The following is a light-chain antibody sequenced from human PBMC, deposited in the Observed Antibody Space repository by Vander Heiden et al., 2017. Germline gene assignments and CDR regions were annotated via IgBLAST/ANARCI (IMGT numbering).Light chain of an antibody. CDR1: QSVLYSSNNKNY. Sequence: DIVMTQSPDSLAVSLGERATINCKSSQSVLYSSNNKNYLAWYQQKPGQPPKLLIYWASTREYGVPDRFSGSGSGTDFTLTSSSLQAEDVAVYYWQQDYSTLTFGGGTKVEIK. V-gene: IGKV4-1*01. CDR3: QQDYSTLT. CDR2: WAS. J-gene: IGKJ4*01.